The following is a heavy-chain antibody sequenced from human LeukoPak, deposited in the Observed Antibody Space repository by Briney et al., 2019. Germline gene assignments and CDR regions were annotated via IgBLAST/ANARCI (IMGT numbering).Heavy chain of an antibody. CDR1: GFTFSSYW. J-gene: IGHJ4*02. Sequence: GGSLRLSCAASGFTFSSYWMSWVRQAPGKGLEWVANIKQDGSEKYYVDSVKGRFTISRDNAKNSLYLQMNSLRAGDTAVYYCATSPTGYSWVGATYFDYWGQGTLVTVSS. D-gene: IGHD1-26*01. V-gene: IGHV3-7*05. CDR2: IKQDGSEK. CDR3: ATSPTGYSWVGATYFDY.